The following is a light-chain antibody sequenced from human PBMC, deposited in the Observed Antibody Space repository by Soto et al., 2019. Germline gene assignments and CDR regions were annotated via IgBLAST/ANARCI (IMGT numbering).Light chain of an antibody. J-gene: IGKJ1*01. CDR3: QQYNNWWT. V-gene: IGKV3-15*01. CDR2: GAS. CDR1: QSVSIN. Sequence: EIGMTQSRATLSVSPGERATLSCRASQSVSINLAWYQQKPGQAPRLLIYGASTRATGIPARFSGSGSGTEFTLTISSLQSEDFAVYYCQQYNNWWTFGQGTKVEIK.